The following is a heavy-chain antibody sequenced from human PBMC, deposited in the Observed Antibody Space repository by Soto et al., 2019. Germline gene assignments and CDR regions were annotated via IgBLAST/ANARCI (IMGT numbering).Heavy chain of an antibody. CDR3: ARSYCSGGSCYRRWFDP. CDR2: IYHSGST. V-gene: IGHV4-30-2*01. CDR1: GGSISSGGYS. D-gene: IGHD2-15*01. Sequence: SETLSLTCAVSGGSISSGGYSWSWIRQPPGKGLEWIGYIYHSGSTYYNPSLKSRVTISVDRSKNQFSLRLSSVTAADTAVYYCARSYCSGGSCYRRWFDPWGQGTLVTVSS. J-gene: IGHJ5*02.